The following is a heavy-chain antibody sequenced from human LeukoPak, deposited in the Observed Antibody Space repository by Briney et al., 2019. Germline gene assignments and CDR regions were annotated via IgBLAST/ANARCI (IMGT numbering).Heavy chain of an antibody. CDR1: GYTFTSYG. D-gene: IGHD3-10*01. V-gene: IGHV1-69*13. J-gene: IGHJ4*02. CDR2: IIPIFGTA. Sequence: SVKVSCKASGYTFTSYGISWVRQAPGQGLEWMGGIIPIFGTANYAQKFQGRVTITADESTSTAYMELSSLRSEDTAVYYCARGVTMVRGHFDYWGQGTLVTVSS. CDR3: ARGVTMVRGHFDY.